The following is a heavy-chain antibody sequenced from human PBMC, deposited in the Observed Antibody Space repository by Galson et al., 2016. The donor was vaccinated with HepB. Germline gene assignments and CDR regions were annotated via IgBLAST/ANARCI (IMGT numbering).Heavy chain of an antibody. Sequence: LTCAVSGDSISSSTWWSWVRQPPGKGLEWLGEIYHSGNTNYNPSLKSRLTMSVEKPKNQFSLKLSFVTAADTAVYYCARDQDEEIPRRPLGYWGQGTLVTVSS. CDR1: GDSISSSTW. CDR3: ARDQDEEIPRRPLGY. V-gene: IGHV4-4*02. D-gene: IGHD2-21*01. CDR2: IYHSGNT. J-gene: IGHJ4*02.